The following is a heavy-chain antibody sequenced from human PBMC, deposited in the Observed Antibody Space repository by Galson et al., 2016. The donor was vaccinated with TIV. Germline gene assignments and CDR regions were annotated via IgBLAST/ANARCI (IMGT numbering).Heavy chain of an antibody. J-gene: IGHJ6*03. Sequence: QSGAEVKKPGASVKVSCKASGGTFGNYAISWVRQAPGQGLEWMGRIIPILDITHYAQNFQGRVTMTADKSTSTAYMELNSLRSEDTAIYYCAKGRGRSTTSSYMDVWGKGTTVTISS. CDR1: GGTFGNYA. CDR2: IIPILDIT. CDR3: AKGRGRSTTSSYMDV. V-gene: IGHV1-69*04. D-gene: IGHD2-2*01.